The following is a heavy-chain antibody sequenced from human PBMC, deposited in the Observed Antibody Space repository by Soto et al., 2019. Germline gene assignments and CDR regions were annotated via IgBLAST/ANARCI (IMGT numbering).Heavy chain of an antibody. D-gene: IGHD2-15*01. V-gene: IGHV3-48*01. J-gene: IGHJ3*02. CDR3: AKVVVAATGGAFDI. CDR2: ISSSSSTI. Sequence: EVQLVESGGGLVQPGGSLRLSCAASGFTFSSYSMNWVRQAPGKGLEWVSYISSSSSTIYYADSVKGRFTISRDNAKNSLYLQMNSLRAEDTAVYYCAKVVVAATGGAFDIWGQGTMVTVSS. CDR1: GFTFSSYS.